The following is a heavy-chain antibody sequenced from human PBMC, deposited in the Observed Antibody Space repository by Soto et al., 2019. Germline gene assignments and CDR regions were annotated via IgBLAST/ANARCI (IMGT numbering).Heavy chain of an antibody. CDR1: GGTFSSYT. CDR3: AGFLMGGGYCYYGMDV. V-gene: IGHV1-69*02. Sequence: QVQLVQSGAEVKKPGSSVKVSCKASGGTFSSYTISWVRQAPGQGLEWMGRIIPILGIANYAQKFQGRVTMTADKSTSTAYKEQSSLRSEDTAGYYGAGFLMGGGYCYYGMDVWGQGTTVTVSS. J-gene: IGHJ6*02. D-gene: IGHD1-26*01. CDR2: IIPILGIA.